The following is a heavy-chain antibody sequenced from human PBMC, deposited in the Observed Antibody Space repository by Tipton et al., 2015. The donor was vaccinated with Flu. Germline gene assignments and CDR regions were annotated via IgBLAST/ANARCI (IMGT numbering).Heavy chain of an antibody. CDR1: GFLFSSYE. CDR2: ISSGGSTI. J-gene: IGHJ5*02. V-gene: IGHV3-48*03. CDR3: ARFAGGP. Sequence: SGFLFSSYEMNWVRQAPGKGLEQLSYISSGGSTISYADSVRGRFTISRDNAKNSLYLQLNSLRAEDTAVYYCARFAGGPWGQGTLVTVSS. D-gene: IGHD3-16*01.